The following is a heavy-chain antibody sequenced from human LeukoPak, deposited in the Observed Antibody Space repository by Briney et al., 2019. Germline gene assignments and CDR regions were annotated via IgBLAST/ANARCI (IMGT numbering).Heavy chain of an antibody. CDR1: GYSISSGYY. J-gene: IGHJ5*02. CDR3: ARGPLHCSSTNCYDTWFDP. V-gene: IGHV4-38-2*01. Sequence: KTSETLSLTCAVSGYSISSGYYWGWIRQPPGKGLEWIGYIYYSGSTNYNPSLKSRVNISVDTSKNQFSLKLSSVTAADTAVYYCARGPLHCSSTNCYDTWFDPWGQGTLVTVSS. CDR2: IYYSGST. D-gene: IGHD2-2*01.